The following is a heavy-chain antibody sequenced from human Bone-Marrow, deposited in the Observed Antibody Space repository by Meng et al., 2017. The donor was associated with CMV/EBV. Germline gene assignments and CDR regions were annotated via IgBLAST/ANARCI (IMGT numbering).Heavy chain of an antibody. Sequence: GESLKISCAASGFTFSSYWMSWVRQAPGKGLEWVSYISSSGSTIYYADSVKGRFTISRDNAKNSLYLQMNSLRAEDTAVYYCARVRNAFDIWGQGTMVTVSS. V-gene: IGHV3-48*04. CDR3: ARVRNAFDI. CDR1: GFTFSSYW. CDR2: ISSSGSTI. J-gene: IGHJ3*02.